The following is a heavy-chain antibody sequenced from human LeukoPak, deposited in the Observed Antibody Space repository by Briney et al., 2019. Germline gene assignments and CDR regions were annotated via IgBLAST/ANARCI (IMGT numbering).Heavy chain of an antibody. J-gene: IGHJ4*02. CDR2: IYYSGST. V-gene: IGHV4-30-4*08. D-gene: IGHD3-3*01. CDR3: ARTTTYYDFWSGYYDH. CDR1: GGSISSGDYY. Sequence: PSQTLSLTCTVSGGSISSGDYYWSWIRQPPGKGLEWIGYIYYSGSTYYNPSLKSRVTISVDTSKNQFSLKLSSVTAADTAVYYCARTTTYYDFWSGYYDHWGQGTLVTVSS.